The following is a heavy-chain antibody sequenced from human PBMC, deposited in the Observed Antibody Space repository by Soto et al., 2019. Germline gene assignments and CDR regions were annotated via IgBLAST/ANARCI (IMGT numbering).Heavy chain of an antibody. CDR2: IWYDGSNK. J-gene: IGHJ4*02. Sequence: QVQLVESGGGVVQPGRSLRLSCAASGFTFSSYGMHWVRQAPGKGLEWVAVIWYDGSNKYYADSVKGRFTISRDNSKNTLYLQMNSLRAEDTAVYYCVRDEAYYYDSSGYYDYWGQGTLVTVSS. CDR3: VRDEAYYYDSSGYYDY. D-gene: IGHD3-22*01. V-gene: IGHV3-33*01. CDR1: GFTFSSYG.